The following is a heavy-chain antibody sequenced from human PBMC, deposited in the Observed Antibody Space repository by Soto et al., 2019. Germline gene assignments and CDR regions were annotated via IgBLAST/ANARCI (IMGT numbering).Heavy chain of an antibody. J-gene: IGHJ4*02. Sequence: SETLSLTCAVSGGSISSGNLWSWVRQSPRKGLEWIGEISHSGNTNHNPSLKSRVTISIDKSKNQFSLKLTSVTAADTAVYYCARHNYGSGITYFDYWGLGTLVTVS. V-gene: IGHV4-4*02. CDR3: ARHNYGSGITYFDY. CDR2: ISHSGNT. D-gene: IGHD3-10*01. CDR1: GGSISSGNL.